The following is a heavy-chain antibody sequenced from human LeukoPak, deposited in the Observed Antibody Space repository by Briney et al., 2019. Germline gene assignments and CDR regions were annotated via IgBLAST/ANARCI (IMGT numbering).Heavy chain of an antibody. Sequence: ASVKVSCKASGYTFTSYYMHWVRQAPGQGLEWMGIINPSGGSTSYAQKFQGRVTMTRDTSTSTVYMELRSLRSDDTAVYYCARLSITIFGVPNPADYWGQGTLVTVSS. CDR1: GYTFTSYY. CDR2: INPSGGST. D-gene: IGHD3-3*01. J-gene: IGHJ4*02. CDR3: ARLSITIFGVPNPADY. V-gene: IGHV1-46*01.